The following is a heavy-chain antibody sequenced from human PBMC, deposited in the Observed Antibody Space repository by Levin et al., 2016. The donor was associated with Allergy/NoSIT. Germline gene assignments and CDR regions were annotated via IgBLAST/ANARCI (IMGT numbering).Heavy chain of an antibody. Sequence: SETLSLTCAVYGGSFSGYFWSWIRQPPGKGLEWIGEINHSESTNYNPSLKSRVTISVDTSKNQFSLKLSSVTAADTAVYYCARGGMMRYCSGVCSNYYGLDVWGQGTTVTVSS. CDR2: INHSEST. V-gene: IGHV4-34*01. CDR3: ARGGMMRYCSGVCSNYYGLDV. D-gene: IGHD2-15*01. CDR1: GGSFSGYF. J-gene: IGHJ6*02.